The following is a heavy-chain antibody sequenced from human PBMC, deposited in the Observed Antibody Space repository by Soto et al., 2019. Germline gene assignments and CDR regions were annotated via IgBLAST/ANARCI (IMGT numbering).Heavy chain of an antibody. D-gene: IGHD6-13*01. CDR1: GGSISRSSYY. CDR3: ARHPSSSWSYYYYMDV. J-gene: IGHJ6*03. Sequence: SETLSLTCTVSGGSISRSSYYWGWIRQPPGKGLEWIGSIYYSGSTYYNPSLKSRVTISVDTSKNQFSLKLSSVTAADTAVHYCARHPSSSWSYYYYMDVWGKGTTVT. V-gene: IGHV4-39*01. CDR2: IYYSGST.